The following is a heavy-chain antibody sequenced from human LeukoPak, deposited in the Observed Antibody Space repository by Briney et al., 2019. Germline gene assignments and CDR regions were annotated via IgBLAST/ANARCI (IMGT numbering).Heavy chain of an antibody. J-gene: IGHJ4*02. CDR2: IYNDGGT. CDR3: GSDGARWWPHTY. CDR1: GFTVSSND. D-gene: IGHD2-15*01. V-gene: IGHV3-53*01. Sequence: RGSLRLSCAASGFTVSSNDMNWFRQAPGKGPEWVSVIYNDGGTDYADSVKGRFIISRDNSKNTVYLQMNSLRVDDSSARYFGSDGARWWPHTYWGQGTLVTVSS.